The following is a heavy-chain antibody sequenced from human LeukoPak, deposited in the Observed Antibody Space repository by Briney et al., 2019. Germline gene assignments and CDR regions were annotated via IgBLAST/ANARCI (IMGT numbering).Heavy chain of an antibody. D-gene: IGHD6-13*01. CDR1: GYTFTSQY. Sequence: ASAKVSCKASGYTFTSQYMHWVRQAPGQGLEWMGIINPSGGSTTYAQKFQGRVTMTRDTSTSTVYMELSSLRSDDTAVYYCARAVAAGRRFDYWGQGTLVTVSS. V-gene: IGHV1-46*01. CDR3: ARAVAAGRRFDY. CDR2: INPSGGST. J-gene: IGHJ4*02.